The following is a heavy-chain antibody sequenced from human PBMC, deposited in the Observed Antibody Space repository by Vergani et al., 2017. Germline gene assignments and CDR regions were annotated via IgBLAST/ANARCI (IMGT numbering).Heavy chain of an antibody. D-gene: IGHD2-2*01. Sequence: QLQLQESGSGLVKPSQTLSLTCAVSGGSISSGGYSWSWIRQPPGKGLEWIGYIYHSGSTYYNPSLKSRVTISVDRSKNQFSLKLSSVTAADTAVYYCARGYCSSTSCFNWFDPWGQGTLVTVPS. CDR2: IYHSGST. J-gene: IGHJ5*02. CDR3: ARGYCSSTSCFNWFDP. CDR1: GGSISSGGYS. V-gene: IGHV4-30-2*01.